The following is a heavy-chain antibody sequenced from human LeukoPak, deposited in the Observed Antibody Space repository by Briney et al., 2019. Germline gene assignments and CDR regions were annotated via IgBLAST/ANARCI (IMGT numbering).Heavy chain of an antibody. CDR3: AREVNYYGSGSYRHFDH. J-gene: IGHJ4*02. D-gene: IGHD3-10*01. CDR1: GGSISSGGYY. Sequence: SQTLSLTCTVSGGSISSGGYYWSWIRQHPGKGLEWIGYIYYSGSTYYNPSLKSRVTISVDTSKNQFSLKLSSVTAADTAVYYCAREVNYYGSGSYRHFDHWGQGTLVTVSS. CDR2: IYYSGST. V-gene: IGHV4-31*03.